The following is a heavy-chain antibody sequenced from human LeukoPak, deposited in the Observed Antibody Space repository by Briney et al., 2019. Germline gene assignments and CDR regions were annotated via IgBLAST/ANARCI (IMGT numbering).Heavy chain of an antibody. J-gene: IGHJ4*02. V-gene: IGHV3-7*01. CDR2: IKQDGSEK. Sequence: PGGSLRLSCVGSGFIFSSNWMSWVRQAPGKGLEWVANIKQDGSEKFYVDSVKGRFTISRDNAKNSVSLQMNSLRVEDTAVYYCARDKYYDRYFDSWGQGTLVTVSS. CDR1: GFIFSSNW. CDR3: ARDKYYDRYFDS. D-gene: IGHD3-22*01.